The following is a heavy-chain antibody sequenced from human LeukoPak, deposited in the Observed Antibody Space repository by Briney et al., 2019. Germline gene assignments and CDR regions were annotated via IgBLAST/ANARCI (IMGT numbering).Heavy chain of an antibody. CDR3: ARDSGSSPYDAFDI. Sequence: ASVKVSCKASGYTFTSYGITWVRQAPGQGLEWMGWISAYNGNKNYAQKLQDRVTMTTDTSTSTAYMELRSLRSDGTAVYYCARDSGSSPYDAFDIWGQGTMVTVSS. CDR1: GYTFTSYG. J-gene: IGHJ3*02. V-gene: IGHV1-18*01. D-gene: IGHD6-6*01. CDR2: ISAYNGNK.